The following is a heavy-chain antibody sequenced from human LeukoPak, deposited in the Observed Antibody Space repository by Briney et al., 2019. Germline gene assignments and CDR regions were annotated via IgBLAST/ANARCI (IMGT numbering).Heavy chain of an antibody. J-gene: IGHJ2*01. Sequence: SQTLSLTCSVSGGSVSSDSSYWTWIRQHPGEGLEWIGYIFHRGNTYYNPSLKSRLTISVDTSKHQFSLRMTSVTAADTAVCYXXXXXGYDDVTGYYRGWYFDLWGRGTLVTVSS. CDR3: XXXXGYDDVTGYYRGWYFDL. V-gene: IGHV4-31*03. CDR1: GGSVSSDSSY. CDR2: IFHRGNT. D-gene: IGHD3-9*01.